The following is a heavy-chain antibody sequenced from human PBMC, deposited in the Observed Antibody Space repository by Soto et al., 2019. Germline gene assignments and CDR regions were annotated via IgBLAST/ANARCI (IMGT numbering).Heavy chain of an antibody. V-gene: IGHV3-30*18. CDR2: ISYDGSNK. D-gene: IGHD3-16*01. CDR1: GFTFSSYG. J-gene: IGHJ6*03. Sequence: GGSLRLSCAASGFTFSSYGMHWVRQAPGKGLEWVAVISYDGSNKYYADSVKGRFTISRDNSKNTLYLQMNSLRAEDTAVYYCAKDYGGGDYYYYMDVWGKGTTVTVSS. CDR3: AKDYGGGDYYYYMDV.